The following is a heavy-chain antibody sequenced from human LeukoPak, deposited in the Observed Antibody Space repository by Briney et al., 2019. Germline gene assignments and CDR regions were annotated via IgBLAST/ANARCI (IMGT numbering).Heavy chain of an antibody. V-gene: IGHV1-69*13. CDR1: GGTFSGYA. D-gene: IGHD3-16*01. Sequence: SVKVSCKASGGTFSGYAISWVRQAPGQGLEWMGGIIPIFGTANYAQKFQGRVTITADESTSTAYMELSSLRSEDTAVYYCARGRVYYDYVWGSYSRNRPIIDYWGQGTLVTVSS. J-gene: IGHJ4*02. CDR2: IIPIFGTA. CDR3: ARGRVYYDYVWGSYSRNRPIIDY.